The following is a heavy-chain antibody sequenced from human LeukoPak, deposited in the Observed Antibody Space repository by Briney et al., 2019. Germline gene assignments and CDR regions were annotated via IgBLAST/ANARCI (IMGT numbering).Heavy chain of an antibody. CDR1: GGSISSGGYY. CDR3: ARVEMATMELDY. D-gene: IGHD5-24*01. V-gene: IGHV4-31*03. J-gene: IGHJ4*02. CDR2: IYYSGST. Sequence: SETLSLTCTVSGGSISSGGYYWSWIRQHPRNGLEWIGYIYYSGSTYYNPSLKSRFTISVDTSKNQFSLKLSSVTAADTAVYYCARVEMATMELDYRGQGTMVTVSS.